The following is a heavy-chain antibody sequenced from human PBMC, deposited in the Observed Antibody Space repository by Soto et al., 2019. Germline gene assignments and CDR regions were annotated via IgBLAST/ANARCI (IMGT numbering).Heavy chain of an antibody. Sequence: SETLSLTYTVSGGSISSSSYYWGWIRQPPGKGLEWIGSIYYSGSTYYNPSLKSRVTISVDTSKNQFSLKLSSVTAADTAVYYCARPQTYYDFWSGYDDDQNWFDPWGQGTLVTVSS. D-gene: IGHD3-3*01. CDR3: ARPQTYYDFWSGYDDDQNWFDP. CDR2: IYYSGST. CDR1: GGSISSSSYY. V-gene: IGHV4-39*01. J-gene: IGHJ5*02.